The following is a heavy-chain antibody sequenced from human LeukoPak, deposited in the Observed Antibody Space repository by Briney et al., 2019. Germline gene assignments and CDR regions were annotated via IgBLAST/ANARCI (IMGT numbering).Heavy chain of an antibody. CDR2: IKKDGSST. J-gene: IGHJ4*02. V-gene: IGHV3-74*01. CDR3: ASIISWFDY. CDR1: GFTFSSYA. Sequence: PGGSLRLSCAASGFTFSSYAMSWVRQAPGKGPVWVSRIKKDGSSTNYADSVRGRFTISRDNAKNTLYLQMNSLEVEDTAVYYCASIISWFDYWGQGTLVTVSS.